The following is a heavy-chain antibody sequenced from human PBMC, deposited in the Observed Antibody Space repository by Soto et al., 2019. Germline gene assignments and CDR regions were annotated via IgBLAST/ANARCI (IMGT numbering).Heavy chain of an antibody. Sequence: QVRLEESGPGLVKPSETLSLICSVSGGSVNNANYFWNWIRHLPENGLEWIGYIYYSGSTRYNPSFKTRATLSIDTTKDQFSLRLNSVTVADTAVYFCARDADYGGSRGGMDVWGRGTTVTVSS. D-gene: IGHD4-17*01. CDR2: IYYSGST. CDR1: GGSVNNANYF. V-gene: IGHV4-31*03. CDR3: ARDADYGGSRGGMDV. J-gene: IGHJ6*02.